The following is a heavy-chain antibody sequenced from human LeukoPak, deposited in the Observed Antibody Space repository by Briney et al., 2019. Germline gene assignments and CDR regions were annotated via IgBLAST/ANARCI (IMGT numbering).Heavy chain of an antibody. CDR1: GFTFSSYW. J-gene: IGHJ4*02. D-gene: IGHD3-10*01. V-gene: IGHV3-7*01. CDR3: ARDLYYGSGTPPYSFDY. Sequence: GGSLRLSCAAPGFTFSSYWMSWVRQAPGKGLEWVANIKQDGREKYYVDSMKGRFTISRDNAKNSLYLQMNSLGAEDTAVYYCARDLYYGSGTPPYSFDYWGQGTLVTVSS. CDR2: IKQDGREK.